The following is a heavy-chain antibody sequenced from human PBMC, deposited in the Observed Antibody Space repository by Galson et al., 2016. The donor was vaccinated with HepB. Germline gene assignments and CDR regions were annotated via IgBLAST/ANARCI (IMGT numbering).Heavy chain of an antibody. CDR2: IHPSGST. CDR3: SRGLDAYKAGNY. CDR1: GGSFTGYY. V-gene: IGHV4-34*01. J-gene: IGHJ4*02. Sequence: SETLSLTCGVYGGSFTGYYCNWFRQPPGMGLEWVGEIHPSGSTSYNPSLGSRVTISLDTSKNQFSLKVDSVTAADTAVYFRSRGLDAYKAGNYWGQGTLVTVAA. D-gene: IGHD5-24*01.